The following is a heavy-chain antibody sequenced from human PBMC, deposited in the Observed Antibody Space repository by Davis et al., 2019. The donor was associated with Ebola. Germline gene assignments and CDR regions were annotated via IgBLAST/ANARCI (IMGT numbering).Heavy chain of an antibody. CDR1: GYTFTSYY. CDR2: INPSGGST. V-gene: IGHV1-46*01. D-gene: IGHD1-7*01. Sequence: AASVKVSCKASGYTFTSYYMHWVRQAPGQGLEWMGIINPSGGSTSYAQKFQGRVTITADESTSTAYMELSSLRSEDTAVYYCARDRLELLLLGNWFDPWGQGTLVTVSS. CDR3: ARDRLELLLLGNWFDP. J-gene: IGHJ5*02.